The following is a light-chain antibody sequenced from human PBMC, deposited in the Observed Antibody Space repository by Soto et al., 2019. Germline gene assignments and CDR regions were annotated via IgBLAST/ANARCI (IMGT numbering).Light chain of an antibody. CDR1: QYIGYF. CDR3: QKYDSAPFT. V-gene: IGKV1-27*01. J-gene: IGKJ3*01. CDR2: SAS. Sequence: DIQMTQYPSSLSASVGYRVTITCRARQYIGYFLTWYQQRPGKVPKLIIYSASSLFSGAPSRFSGSGSGTDFTLTIFNLQPDDVATYYCQKYDSAPFTFGPGTRVEIK.